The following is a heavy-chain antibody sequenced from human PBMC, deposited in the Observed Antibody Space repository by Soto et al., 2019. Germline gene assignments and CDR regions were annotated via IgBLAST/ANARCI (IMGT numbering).Heavy chain of an antibody. CDR2: INHSGST. Sequence: SETLSLTCAVYGGSFSGYYWSWIRQPPGKGLEWIGEINHSGSTNYNPSLKSRVTISVDTSKNQFSLKLSSVTAADTAVYYCARTPYHTLGYCSGGSCSHYFDYWGQGTLVTVSS. V-gene: IGHV4-34*01. CDR1: GGSFSGYY. D-gene: IGHD2-15*01. J-gene: IGHJ4*02. CDR3: ARTPYHTLGYCSGGSCSHYFDY.